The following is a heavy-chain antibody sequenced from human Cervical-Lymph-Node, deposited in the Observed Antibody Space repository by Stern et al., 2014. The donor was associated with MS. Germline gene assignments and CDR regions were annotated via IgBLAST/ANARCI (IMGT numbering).Heavy chain of an antibody. CDR3: ARTSTYYYDSSGYPHWYFDL. D-gene: IGHD3-22*01. V-gene: IGHV2-26*01. CDR2: IFFNDEN. J-gene: IGHJ2*01. CDR1: GFSLSSSRMG. Sequence: SGPVLVKPTETLTLTCTVSGFSLSSSRMGVSWIRQPPGKALEWLAHIFFNDENSYSPSLKNRLTISKDTSKSQVVLTMTNMDPVDTATYYCARTSTYYYDSSGYPHWYFDLWGRGTLVTVSS.